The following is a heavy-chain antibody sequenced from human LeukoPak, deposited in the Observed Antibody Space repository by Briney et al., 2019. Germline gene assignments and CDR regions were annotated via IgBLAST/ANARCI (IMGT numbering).Heavy chain of an antibody. Sequence: SETLSLSCTVSGVSVSSSFWSWIRQSPGKGLEYIGFVHHSGNTKYNPSLQSRVTMSVDTAKSQFSLILYSVTAAYSAVYYCARHNGYSYLDYWAQGTLVTVSS. V-gene: IGHV4-59*02. CDR2: VHHSGNT. D-gene: IGHD3-22*01. J-gene: IGHJ4*02. CDR1: GVSVSSSF. CDR3: ARHNGYSYLDY.